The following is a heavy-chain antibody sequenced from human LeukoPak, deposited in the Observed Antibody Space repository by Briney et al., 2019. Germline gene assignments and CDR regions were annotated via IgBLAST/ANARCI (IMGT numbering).Heavy chain of an antibody. Sequence: PSETLSLTCTVSGGSISSYYWSWIRQPPGKGLEWIGYIYYSGSTNYNPSLKSRVTISVDTSKNQFSLKLSSVTAADTAVYYCARESDGYDFWSGFDYWGLGTLVTVSS. CDR1: GGSISSYY. CDR3: ARESDGYDFWSGFDY. J-gene: IGHJ4*02. D-gene: IGHD3-3*01. V-gene: IGHV4-59*01. CDR2: IYYSGST.